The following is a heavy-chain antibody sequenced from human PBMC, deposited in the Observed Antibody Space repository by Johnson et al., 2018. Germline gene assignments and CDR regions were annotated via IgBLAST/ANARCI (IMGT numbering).Heavy chain of an antibody. CDR1: GASVNSNKW. J-gene: IGHJ3*02. Sequence: QVQLQESGPGLVKSSGTLSLTCAVSGASVNSNKWWSWVRQTPGKGLEWIGGIFGRGTTNYNPSLKIRLTISVDKSKNQFSLILTSVTAADTAMYYCVHSGDYALLIWGHGIMVTVSS. CDR3: VHSGDYALLI. D-gene: IGHD5-12*01. CDR2: IFGRGTT. V-gene: IGHV4-4*02.